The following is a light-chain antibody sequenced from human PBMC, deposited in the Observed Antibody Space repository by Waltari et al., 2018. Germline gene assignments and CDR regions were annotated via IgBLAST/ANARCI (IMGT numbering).Light chain of an antibody. Sequence: EIVLTQSPATVSLSPGERATLSCRASQSVSGALAWYQQEPGQAPMLVIYGASSRASGIPERFSGSGFGKDFSRTISRLDPEDFALCCCQMYVKLPVPFGQGTKVEIK. J-gene: IGKJ1*01. CDR3: QMYVKLPVP. CDR2: GAS. CDR1: QSVSGA. V-gene: IGKV3-20*01.